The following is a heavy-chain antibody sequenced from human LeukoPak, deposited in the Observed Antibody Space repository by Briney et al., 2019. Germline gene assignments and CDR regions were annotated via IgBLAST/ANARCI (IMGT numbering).Heavy chain of an antibody. CDR1: ALRLVTSK. Sequence: ETGGSLRLSLFAAALRLVTSKTECVGQAPGKGLEWVAYICTSGSSVYYADSLQGRFTVPRDNAKTTLFLHLVSLTAADTAGSAGAKVGIEVTTGYFHDWGQGTLVAVSS. CDR2: ICTSGSSV. V-gene: IGHV3-48*03. J-gene: IGHJ4*02. CDR3: AKVGIEVTTGYFHD. D-gene: IGHD1-26*01.